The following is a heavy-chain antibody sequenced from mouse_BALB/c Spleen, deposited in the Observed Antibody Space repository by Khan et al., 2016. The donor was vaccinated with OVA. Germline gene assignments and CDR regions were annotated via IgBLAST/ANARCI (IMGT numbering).Heavy chain of an antibody. CDR3: ARDAGRY. J-gene: IGHJ4*01. V-gene: IGHV1-18*01. D-gene: IGHD3-3*01. CDR2: INPKNGVT. CDR1: GNTFTEYT. Sequence: VRLQQSGPEVVKPGATVKISCTTSGNTFTEYTLHWVKQSHGKSLEWIGVINPKNGVTSYNQKFKGKATLTVDKSSSTAYMEFRSLTSEDSAVYYCARDAGRYWGQGTSVTVSS.